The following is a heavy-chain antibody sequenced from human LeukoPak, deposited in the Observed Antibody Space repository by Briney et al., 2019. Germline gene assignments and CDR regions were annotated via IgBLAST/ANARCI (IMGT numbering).Heavy chain of an antibody. CDR3: AKDIWGPGITMVRGVISPPDY. J-gene: IGHJ4*02. CDR1: GFTFSSYE. CDR2: ISSSGSTI. D-gene: IGHD3-10*01. V-gene: IGHV3-48*03. Sequence: PGGSLRLSCAASGFTFSSYEMNWVRQAPGKGLEWVSYISSSGSTIYYADSVKGRFTISRDNSKNTLYLQMNSLRAEDTAVYYCAKDIWGPGITMVRGVISPPDYWGQGTLVTVSS.